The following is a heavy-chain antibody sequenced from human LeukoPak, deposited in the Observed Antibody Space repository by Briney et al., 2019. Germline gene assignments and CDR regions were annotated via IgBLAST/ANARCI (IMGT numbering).Heavy chain of an antibody. CDR1: GGSISSYY. CDR3: ARDRRYCSGGSCYPGWFDP. CDR2: IYTSGST. J-gene: IGHJ5*02. Sequence: SETLSLTCTVSGGSISSYYWSWIRQPAGKGLEWIGRIYTSGSTNYNPSLKSRVTISVDTSKNQFSLKLRSVTAADTAMYYCARDRRYCSGGSCYPGWFDPWGQGTLVTVSS. V-gene: IGHV4-4*07. D-gene: IGHD2-15*01.